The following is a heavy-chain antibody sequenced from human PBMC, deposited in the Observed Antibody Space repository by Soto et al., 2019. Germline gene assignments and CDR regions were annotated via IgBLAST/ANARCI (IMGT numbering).Heavy chain of an antibody. D-gene: IGHD3-3*01. Sequence: EVQLVESGGGLVKPGGSPRLSCAASGFTFSSYSMNWVRQAPGKGLEWVSSISSSSSYIYYADSVKGRFTISRDNAKNSLYLQMNSLRAEDTAVYYCARVDQTYYDFWSGYYKPNWFDPWGQGTLVTVSS. V-gene: IGHV3-21*01. J-gene: IGHJ5*02. CDR1: GFTFSSYS. CDR2: ISSSSSYI. CDR3: ARVDQTYYDFWSGYYKPNWFDP.